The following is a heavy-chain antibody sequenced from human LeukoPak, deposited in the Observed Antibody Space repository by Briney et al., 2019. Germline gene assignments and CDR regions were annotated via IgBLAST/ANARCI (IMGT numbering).Heavy chain of an antibody. Sequence: GGSLRLSCAPSGFTFSSHGMHWVRQAPGKGLEWVAVISYDGSNKYYADSVKGRFTISRDNSKNTLYLQMNSLRAEDTAVYYCAKPTRPEMATTKTGIDYWGQGTLVTVSS. CDR3: AKPTRPEMATTKTGIDY. V-gene: IGHV3-30*18. J-gene: IGHJ4*02. CDR2: ISYDGSNK. D-gene: IGHD5-24*01. CDR1: GFTFSSHG.